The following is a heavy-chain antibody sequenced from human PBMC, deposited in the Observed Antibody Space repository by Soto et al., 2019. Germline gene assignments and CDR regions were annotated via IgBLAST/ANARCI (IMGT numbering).Heavy chain of an antibody. CDR2: VIPLFDTA. D-gene: IGHD5-18*01. CDR3: ATGGHNDGYNFYHGMDV. Sequence: QVQVVQSGAEVKKPGSSVKVSCKVSGGIFTNNAISWVRQDPGQGLEWLGGVIPLFDTAYYAQIFRGRLRISADGAKTTAYMELSGLTSADTAVYFCATGGHNDGYNFYHGMDVWGQGTTVTVS. CDR1: GGIFTNNA. J-gene: IGHJ6*02. V-gene: IGHV1-69*01.